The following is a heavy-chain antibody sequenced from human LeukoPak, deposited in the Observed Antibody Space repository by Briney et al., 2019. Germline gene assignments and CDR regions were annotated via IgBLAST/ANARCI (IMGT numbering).Heavy chain of an antibody. CDR1: GFIFSDYY. D-gene: IGHD1-26*01. CDR2: ITSGGSTV. Sequence: GGSLRLSCAASGFIFSDYYMAWIRQAPGKGLEWLSCITSGGSTVYYADSVKGRFTISRDNAKKSLYMQMNSLRAEDTAVYYCAKSRGESRGASNYWGQGTLVTVSS. CDR3: AKSRGESRGASNY. V-gene: IGHV3-11*01. J-gene: IGHJ4*02.